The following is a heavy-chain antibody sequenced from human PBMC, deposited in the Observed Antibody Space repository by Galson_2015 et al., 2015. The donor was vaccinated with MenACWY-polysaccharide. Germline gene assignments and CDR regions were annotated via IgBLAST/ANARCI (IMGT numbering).Heavy chain of an antibody. J-gene: IGHJ5*02. D-gene: IGHD6-19*01. CDR2: MNPNSGNT. CDR1: GYTFTSYD. CDR3: ARSIRVEEQWPLRDWFDP. Sequence: SVKVSCKASGYTFTSYDINWVRQATGQGLEWMGWMNPNSGNTGYAQKFQGRVTMTRNTSISTAYMELSSLRSEDTAVYYCARSIRVEEQWPLRDWFDPWGQGTLVTVSS. V-gene: IGHV1-8*01.